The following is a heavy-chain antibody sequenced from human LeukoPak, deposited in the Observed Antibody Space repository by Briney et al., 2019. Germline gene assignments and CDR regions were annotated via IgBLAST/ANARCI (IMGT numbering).Heavy chain of an antibody. V-gene: IGHV3-66*01. J-gene: IGHJ6*02. Sequence: GGSLRLSCAASGFTVSSNYMSWVRQAPGKGLEWVSVIYSGGSTYYADSVKGRFTISRDNSKNTLYLQMNSLRAEDTAVYYCARDRDDILTGLYGMDVRGQGTTVTVSS. CDR2: IYSGGST. CDR3: ARDRDDILTGLYGMDV. CDR1: GFTVSSNY. D-gene: IGHD3-9*01.